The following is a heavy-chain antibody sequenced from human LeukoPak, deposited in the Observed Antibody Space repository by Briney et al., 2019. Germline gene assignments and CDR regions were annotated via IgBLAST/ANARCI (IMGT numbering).Heavy chain of an antibody. CDR1: GFTFSNAW. V-gene: IGHV3-15*01. J-gene: IGHJ6*03. CDR2: IKSKTDGGTT. CDR3: AKDGFTPGYYYYMDV. Sequence: GGSLRLSCAASGFTFSNAWMSWVRQAPGKGLEWVGRIKSKTDGGTTDYAAPVKGRFTISRDNSKNTLYLQMNSLRAEDTAVYYCAKDGFTPGYYYYMDVWGKGTTVTVSS.